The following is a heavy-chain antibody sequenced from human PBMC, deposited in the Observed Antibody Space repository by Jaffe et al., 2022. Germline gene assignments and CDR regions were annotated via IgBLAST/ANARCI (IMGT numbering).Heavy chain of an antibody. CDR1: GGSISSGSYY. D-gene: IGHD3-10*01. CDR2: IYTSGST. CDR3: AREVRSNYYGSGSYFPVIPYYYYMDV. V-gene: IGHV4-61*02. J-gene: IGHJ6*03. Sequence: QVQLQESGPGLVKPSQTLSLTCTVSGGSISSGSYYWSWIRQPAGKGLEWIGRIYTSGSTNYNPSLKSRVTISVDTSKNQFSLKLSSVTAADTAVYYCAREVRSNYYGSGSYFPVIPYYYYMDVWGKGTTVTVSS.